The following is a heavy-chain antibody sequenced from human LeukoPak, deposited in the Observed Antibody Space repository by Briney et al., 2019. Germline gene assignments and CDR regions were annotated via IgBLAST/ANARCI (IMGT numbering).Heavy chain of an antibody. CDR2: INHSGST. D-gene: IGHD4-11*01. CDR1: GGSFSGYY. CDR3: AGELSNYYYFDY. V-gene: IGHV4-34*01. Sequence: SETLSLTCAVSGGSFSGYYWSRIRQPPGKGLEWSGEINHSGSTNYNTSLKGRVTISVDTSKNQYSLKLSSVTAADTAVYYCAGELSNYYYFDYWGQGTLVTVSS. J-gene: IGHJ4*02.